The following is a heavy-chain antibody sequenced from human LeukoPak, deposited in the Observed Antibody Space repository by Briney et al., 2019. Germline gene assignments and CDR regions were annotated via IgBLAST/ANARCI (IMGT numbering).Heavy chain of an antibody. Sequence: NPSETLSLTCAVYGGSFSGYYWSWIRQPPGKGLEWIGEINHSGSTNYNPSLKSRVTISVDTSKNQFSLKLSSVTAADTAVYYCARGLLPTDNTPGAWYFDYWGQGTLVTVSS. V-gene: IGHV4-34*01. J-gene: IGHJ4*02. CDR2: INHSGST. CDR1: GGSFSGYY. D-gene: IGHD7-27*01. CDR3: ARGLLPTDNTPGAWYFDY.